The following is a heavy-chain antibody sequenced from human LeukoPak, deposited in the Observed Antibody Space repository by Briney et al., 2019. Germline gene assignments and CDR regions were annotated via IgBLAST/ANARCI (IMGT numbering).Heavy chain of an antibody. D-gene: IGHD3-10*01. J-gene: IGHJ4*02. V-gene: IGHV1-2*02. CDR3: ARHFYYGSGSLGY. Sequence: ASVKVSCKASGYTFTGYYMHWVRQAPGQGLEWMGWINPNSGGTNYAQKFQGRVTMTRDTSISTAYLQWSSLKASDTAMYYCARHFYYGSGSLGYWGQGTLVTVSS. CDR1: GYTFTGYY. CDR2: INPNSGGT.